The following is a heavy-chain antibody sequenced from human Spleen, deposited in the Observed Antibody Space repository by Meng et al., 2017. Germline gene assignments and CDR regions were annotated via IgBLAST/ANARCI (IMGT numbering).Heavy chain of an antibody. V-gene: IGHV1-69*01. CDR3: ARGAYSSGWSGETFDY. J-gene: IGHJ4*02. D-gene: IGHD6-19*01. CDR1: GGTFSSYA. Sequence: HLGASGGEGKEPGSSVEGSCKASGGTFSSYAISWGRQAPGQGLEWMGGIIPIFGAANYAQKFQGRVTITADESTSTAYMELSSLRSEDTAVYYCARGAYSSGWSGETFDYWGQGTLVTVSS. CDR2: IIPIFGAA.